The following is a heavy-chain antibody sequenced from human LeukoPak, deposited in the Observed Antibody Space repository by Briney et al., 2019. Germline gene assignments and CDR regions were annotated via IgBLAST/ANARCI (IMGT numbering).Heavy chain of an antibody. D-gene: IGHD5-12*01. CDR3: ARVGRWLRAFDI. CDR1: GYTFTDYG. CDR2: VSPYNGDT. V-gene: IGHV1-18*01. J-gene: IGHJ3*02. Sequence: GASVKVSCKASGYTFTDYGISWVRQAPGHGVEWMGWVSPYNGDTKYAQKLQDRVTLTTDTSTSTAYMELRSLRSDDTAVYYCARVGRWLRAFDIWGQGTVITVSS.